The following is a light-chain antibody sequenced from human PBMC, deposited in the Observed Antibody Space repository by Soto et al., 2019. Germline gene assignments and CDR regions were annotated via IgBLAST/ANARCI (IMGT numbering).Light chain of an antibody. J-gene: IGKJ5*01. CDR3: QQYGSSPRN. Sequence: EIGLSQSAVTLSLSPGERATLSCRASQSVSSSYLAWYQQKPGQAPRLLIYGASSRATGIPDRFSGSGSGTDFTLTISRLEPEDFAVYYCQQYGSSPRNFGQGTRLEIK. V-gene: IGKV3-20*01. CDR2: GAS. CDR1: QSVSSSY.